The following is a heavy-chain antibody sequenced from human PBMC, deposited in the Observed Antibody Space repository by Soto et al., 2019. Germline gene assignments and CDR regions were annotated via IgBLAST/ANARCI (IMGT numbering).Heavy chain of an antibody. J-gene: IGHJ5*02. V-gene: IGHV3-23*01. D-gene: IGHD2-8*01. CDR1: GFTFSSYA. CDR3: AKDPQSTIRFTWFDP. Sequence: EVQLSESGGGLVQPGGSLRLSCAASGFTFSSYAMSWVRQAPGKGLEWVSGIRGSGSGTYYADSVKGRFTISRDNSKKTLYLQMNSLRAEDTAIYYCAKDPQSTIRFTWFDPWGQGTLVTVSS. CDR2: IRGSGSGT.